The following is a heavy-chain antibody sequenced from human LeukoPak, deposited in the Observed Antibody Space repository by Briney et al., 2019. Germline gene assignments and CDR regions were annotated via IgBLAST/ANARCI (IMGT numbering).Heavy chain of an antibody. D-gene: IGHD6-6*01. CDR2: IKSKTDGGTT. CDR3: ATGQQLVPDY. CDR1: GFTFTSAW. V-gene: IGHV3-15*01. J-gene: IGHJ4*02. Sequence: PGGALRLSCSASGFTFTSAWVTWVRQAPGEGLGWVGRIKSKTDGGTTDYAAPVKGRITISRDDSKNALYLQMNSLKTEDTAVYYCATGQQLVPDYWGQGTLVTVSS.